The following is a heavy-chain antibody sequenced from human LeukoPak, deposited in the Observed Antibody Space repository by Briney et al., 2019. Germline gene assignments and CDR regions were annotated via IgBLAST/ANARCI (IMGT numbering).Heavy chain of an antibody. CDR3: ARDLGGRGRDGYNCLDY. V-gene: IGHV1-46*01. Sequence: ASVKVSCKASGYTFTNYFMHWVRQAPGQGLEWMGIINPSGGSTTYAQKFQGRVTMTRDTSTSTVYMELSSLRSEDTAVYYRARDLGGRGRDGYNCLDYWGQGTLVTVSS. CDR1: GYTFTNYF. J-gene: IGHJ4*02. D-gene: IGHD5-24*01. CDR2: INPSGGST.